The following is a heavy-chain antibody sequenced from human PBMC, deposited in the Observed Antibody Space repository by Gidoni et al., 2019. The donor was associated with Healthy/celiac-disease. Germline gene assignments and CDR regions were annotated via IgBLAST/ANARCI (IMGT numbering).Heavy chain of an antibody. D-gene: IGHD3-3*01. CDR3: ARRADTYYDFWSGYYDDAFDI. Sequence: QLQLQESGPGLVKPSETLSPTCTVSGGSISSSSYYWGWIGQPPGKGREWIGSIYYSGSTYYNPSLKSRVTISVDTSKNQFSLKLSSVTAADTAVYYCARRADTYYDFWSGYYDDAFDIWGQGTMVTVSS. CDR1: GGSISSSSYY. V-gene: IGHV4-39*01. J-gene: IGHJ3*02. CDR2: IYYSGST.